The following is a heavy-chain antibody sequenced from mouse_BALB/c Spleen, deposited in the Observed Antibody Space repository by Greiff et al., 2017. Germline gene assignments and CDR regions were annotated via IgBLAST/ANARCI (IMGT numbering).Heavy chain of an antibody. CDR3: ARRGDYYGSSPQYYYAMDY. Sequence: EVQLQQSGPELVKPGASVKMSCKASGYTFTSYVMHWVKQKPGQGLEWIGYINPYNDGTKYNEKFKGKATLTSDKSSSTAYMELSSLTSEDSAVYYCARRGDYYGSSPQYYYAMDYWGQGTSVTVSS. D-gene: IGHD1-1*01. CDR2: INPYNDGT. V-gene: IGHV1-14*01. J-gene: IGHJ4*01. CDR1: GYTFTSYV.